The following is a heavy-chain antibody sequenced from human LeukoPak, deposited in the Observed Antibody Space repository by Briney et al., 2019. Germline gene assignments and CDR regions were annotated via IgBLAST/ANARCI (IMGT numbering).Heavy chain of an antibody. CDR3: ARLQNGGY. CDR1: GLTFSDFY. Sequence: GESLRLSCAVSGLTFSDFYMSWIRQAPGKGLEWISYIRSGYNSIYYADSVKGRFTISRDNAKNSLYLQMNSLRAEDTAVYYCARLQNGGYWGQGTLVTVSS. J-gene: IGHJ4*02. V-gene: IGHV3-11*04. D-gene: IGHD4-11*01. CDR2: IRSGYNSI.